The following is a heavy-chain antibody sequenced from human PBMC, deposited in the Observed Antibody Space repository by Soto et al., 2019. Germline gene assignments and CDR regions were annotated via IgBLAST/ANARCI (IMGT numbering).Heavy chain of an antibody. J-gene: IGHJ2*01. CDR2: INAGNGNT. CDR3: ARGASSVTTFYFDL. CDR1: GYTFTNYA. Sequence: GASVKVSCKASGYTFTNYAMHWVRQAPGQRLEWMGWINAGNGNTKYSQKFQGRVTITRDTFASTAYMELGSLRSEDTAVYYCARGASSVTTFYFDLWGRGTLVTVSS. D-gene: IGHD4-17*01. V-gene: IGHV1-3*01.